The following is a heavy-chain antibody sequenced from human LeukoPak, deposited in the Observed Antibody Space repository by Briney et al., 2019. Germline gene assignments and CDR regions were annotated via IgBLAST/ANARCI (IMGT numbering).Heavy chain of an antibody. CDR1: GGSISSYY. CDR2: VYTSGNA. D-gene: IGHD2-8*01. J-gene: IGHJ3*02. V-gene: IGHV4-4*07. Sequence: SETLSLTCTVSGGSISSYYWSWLRQPAGKGLEWIGRVYTSGNANYNPSLKSRVTMSLDTSKNQFSLKLNSVTAADTAVYYCAGLGGYCTNAVCYSTFDIWGQGTVVTVSS. CDR3: AGLGGYCTNAVCYSTFDI.